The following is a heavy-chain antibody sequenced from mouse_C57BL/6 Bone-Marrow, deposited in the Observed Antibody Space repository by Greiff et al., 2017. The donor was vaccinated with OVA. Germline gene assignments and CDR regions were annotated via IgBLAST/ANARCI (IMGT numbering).Heavy chain of an antibody. CDR2: IYPGSGNT. V-gene: IGHV1-66*01. CDR1: GYSFTSYY. CDR3: ARQRVRYYFDY. Sequence: VNLVESGPELVKPGASVKISCKASGYSFTSYYIHWVKQRPGQGLEWIGWIYPGSGNTKYNEKFKGKATLTADTSSSTAYMQLSSLTSEDSAVYYCARQRVRYYFDYWGQGTTLTVSS. J-gene: IGHJ2*01.